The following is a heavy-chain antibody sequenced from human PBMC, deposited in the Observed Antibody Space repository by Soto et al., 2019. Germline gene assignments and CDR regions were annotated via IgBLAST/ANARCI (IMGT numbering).Heavy chain of an antibody. CDR2: IIPIFGTA. CDR1: GGTFSSYA. CDR3: ATDFRRRHVFDY. V-gene: IGHV1-69*13. J-gene: IGHJ4*02. Sequence: ASVKVSCKASGGTFSSYAISWVRQAPGQGLEWMGGIIPIFGTANYAQKFQGRVTITADESTSTAYMELSSLRSEDTAVYYCATDFRRRHVFDYWGQGTLVTVSS.